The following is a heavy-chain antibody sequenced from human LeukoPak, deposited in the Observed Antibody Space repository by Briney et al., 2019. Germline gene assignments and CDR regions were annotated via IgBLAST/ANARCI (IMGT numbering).Heavy chain of an antibody. J-gene: IGHJ6*03. D-gene: IGHD2-2*01. V-gene: IGHV1-58*01. CDR1: GFTFTSSA. CDR2: IVVGSGNT. CDR3: ARLPCSSTSCWGLGPYYYYMDV. Sequence: ASVKVSCKASGFTFTSSAVQWVRQARGQRLEWIGWIVVGSGNTNYAQKFQERVTITRDMSTSTAYMELSSLRAEDTAVYYCARLPCSSTSCWGLGPYYYYMDVWGKGTTVTVSS.